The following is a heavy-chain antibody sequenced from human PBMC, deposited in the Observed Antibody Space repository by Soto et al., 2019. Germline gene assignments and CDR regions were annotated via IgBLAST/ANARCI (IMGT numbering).Heavy chain of an antibody. Sequence: ASVKVSSKASGRTLTINRHGISCVRQAPGQGLEWMGGIIAMFGTANYAQTFQGRVTITADESTSTAYMHLISLGSQRTPVHSCAVPIWGSYRLRNHGMADWRHGPAVIVCS. CDR2: IIAMFGTA. J-gene: IGHJ6*02. D-gene: IGHD3-16*02. V-gene: IGHV1-69*13. CDR3: AVPIWGSYRLRNHGMAD. CDR1: GRTLTINRHG.